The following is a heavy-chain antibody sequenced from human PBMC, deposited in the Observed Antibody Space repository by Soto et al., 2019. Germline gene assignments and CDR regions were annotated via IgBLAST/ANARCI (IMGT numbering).Heavy chain of an antibody. CDR3: ARDALIAADSAAYYYGMDV. J-gene: IGHJ6*02. CDR2: IWYDVSNK. V-gene: IGHV3-33*01. D-gene: IGHD6-25*01. Sequence: GGSLRLSCAASGFTFSSYGMHWGRQAPGKGLEWVAVIWYDVSNKYYADSVKGRFTISRDNSKNTLYLQMNSLRAEDTAVYYCARDALIAADSAAYYYGMDVWGQGTTVTVSS. CDR1: GFTFSSYG.